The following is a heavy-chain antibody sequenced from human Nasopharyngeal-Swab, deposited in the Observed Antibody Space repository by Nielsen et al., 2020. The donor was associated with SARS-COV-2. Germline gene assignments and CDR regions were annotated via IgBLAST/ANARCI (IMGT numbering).Heavy chain of an antibody. CDR1: GCTFSSYA. D-gene: IGHD3-22*01. CDR2: ISGSGGST. J-gene: IGHJ3*02. CDR3: AKDSYDSSGSHPDAFDI. V-gene: IGHV3-23*01. Sequence: GGSLRLSCAASGCTFSSYAMSWVRQAPGKGQEWVSAISGSGGSTYYADSVKGRFTISRDNSKNTLYLQINSLRAEDTAVYYCAKDSYDSSGSHPDAFDIWGQGTMVTVSS.